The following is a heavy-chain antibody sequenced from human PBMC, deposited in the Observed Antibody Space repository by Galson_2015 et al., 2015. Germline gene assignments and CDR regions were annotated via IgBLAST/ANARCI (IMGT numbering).Heavy chain of an antibody. V-gene: IGHV4-34*01. J-gene: IGHJ5*02. Sequence: ETLSLTCAVYGGSLSDYYWNWIRQPPGKGLEWIGEINHRGTTNYSPSLKSRVSILVDTSRSQFSLKLSPVTAADTAVYYCTKSPDYGDGAWNWFDPWSQGTLVTVSS. CDR1: GGSLSDYY. CDR3: TKSPDYGDGAWNWFDP. CDR2: INHRGTT. D-gene: IGHD4-17*01.